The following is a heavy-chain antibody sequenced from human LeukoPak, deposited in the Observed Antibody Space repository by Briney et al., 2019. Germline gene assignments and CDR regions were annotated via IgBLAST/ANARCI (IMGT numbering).Heavy chain of an antibody. V-gene: IGHV3-74*01. J-gene: IGHJ6*03. CDR3: AKDQKVAATHPYYYYMDV. Sequence: GGSLRLSCAASGFAFSSSWMLWVRQAPGKGLVWVSRINSDGTYTNYADSVKGRFTVSRDNSKNTLYLQMNSLRAEDTAVYYCAKDQKVAATHPYYYYMDVWGKGTTVTVSS. D-gene: IGHD2-15*01. CDR2: INSDGTYT. CDR1: GFAFSSSW.